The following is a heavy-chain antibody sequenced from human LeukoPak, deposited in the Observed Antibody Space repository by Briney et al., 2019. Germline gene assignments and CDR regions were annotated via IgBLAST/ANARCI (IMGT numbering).Heavy chain of an antibody. CDR2: ISAYNGNT. V-gene: IGHV1-18*04. Sequence: ASVKVSCKASGYTFTSYGISWVRQAPGQGLEWMGWISAYNGNTNYAQKLQGRVTMTTDTSTSTAYMQLRSLRSEATAVYYCARCPMVRGVSLLHNWFDPWGQGTLVTVSS. D-gene: IGHD3-10*01. CDR1: GYTFTSYG. CDR3: ARCPMVRGVSLLHNWFDP. J-gene: IGHJ5*02.